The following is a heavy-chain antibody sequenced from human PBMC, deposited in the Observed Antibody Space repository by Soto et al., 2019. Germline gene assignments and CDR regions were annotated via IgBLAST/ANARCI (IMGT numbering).Heavy chain of an antibody. CDR1: GFTFSSYG. V-gene: IGHV3-30*18. J-gene: IGHJ6*02. Sequence: GGSLRLSCAASGFTFSSYGMHWVRQAPGKGLEWVAVISYDGSNKYYADSVKGRFTISRDNSKNTLYLQMNSLRAEDTAVYYCAKDIVGATGWYYYYGMDVWGQGTTVTVSS. CDR3: AKDIVGATGWYYYYGMDV. CDR2: ISYDGSNK. D-gene: IGHD1-26*01.